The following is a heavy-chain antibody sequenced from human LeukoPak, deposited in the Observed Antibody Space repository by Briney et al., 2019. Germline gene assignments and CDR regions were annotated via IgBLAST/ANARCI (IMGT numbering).Heavy chain of an antibody. CDR2: ISGSGMSGSGGST. Sequence: GGSLRLSCAASGFTFSNYAMTWVRQAPGKGLEWVSGISGSGMSGSGGSTYYADSVKGRFTISRDNAKNSLYLQMNSLRAEDTAVYYCARDPVGLDYFDYWGQGTLVTVSS. J-gene: IGHJ4*02. CDR1: GFTFSNYA. CDR3: ARDPVGLDYFDY. D-gene: IGHD1-26*01. V-gene: IGHV3-23*01.